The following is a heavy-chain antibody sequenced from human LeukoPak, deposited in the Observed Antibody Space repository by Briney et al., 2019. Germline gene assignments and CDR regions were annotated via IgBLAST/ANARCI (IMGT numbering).Heavy chain of an antibody. CDR1: GGSVSSGSYY. D-gene: IGHD5-12*01. Sequence: SETLSLTCTVSGGSVSSGSYYWSWIRQPPGKGLEWIGYICYSGSTNYNPSLKSRVTISVDTSKNQFSLKLSSVTAADTAVYYCARFRYSGYERDYWGQGTLVTVSS. V-gene: IGHV4-61*01. CDR2: ICYSGST. J-gene: IGHJ4*02. CDR3: ARFRYSGYERDY.